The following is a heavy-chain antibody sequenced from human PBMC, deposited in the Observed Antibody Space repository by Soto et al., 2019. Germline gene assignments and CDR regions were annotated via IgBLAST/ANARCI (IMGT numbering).Heavy chain of an antibody. CDR2: FYYSGST. CDR1: GGSIFSSSYY. CDR3: ARQWGYDAFDI. Sequence: QLQLQESGPGLVKPSETLSLTCTVSGGSIFSSSYYWGWIRQPPGKGLEWIGTFYYSGSTYYNPSLKRRVTISVDTSKNQFSLELTSVTAADTAVYYCARQWGYDAFDIWGQGTLVTVSS. D-gene: IGHD1-26*01. V-gene: IGHV4-39*01. J-gene: IGHJ3*02.